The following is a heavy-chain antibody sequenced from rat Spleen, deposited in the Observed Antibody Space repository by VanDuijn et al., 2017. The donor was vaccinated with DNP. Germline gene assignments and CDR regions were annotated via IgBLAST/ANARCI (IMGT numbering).Heavy chain of an antibody. Sequence: EVQLVESGGGLVQPGRSMKLSCAASGFTFSSFPMAWVRQAPTKGLEWVATISTSGGSTYFRDSVKGRFTISRDNARSTLYLQMNSLRSEDTATYYCTRDNYSSYMPYYYVMDAWGQGTSVTVSS. CDR3: TRDNYSSYMPYYYVMDA. V-gene: IGHV5-46*01. J-gene: IGHJ4*01. D-gene: IGHD1-2*01. CDR1: GFTFSSFP. CDR2: ISTSGGST.